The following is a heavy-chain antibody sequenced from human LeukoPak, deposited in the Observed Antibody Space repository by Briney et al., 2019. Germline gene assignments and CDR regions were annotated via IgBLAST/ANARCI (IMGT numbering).Heavy chain of an antibody. Sequence: PSQTLSLTCSVSGSSISSGSYYWSWMRQSAGKGLEWIGRIYTSGTTNYNPSLKNRVTISVDTSKNHFSLKLSPVTAADTAMYYCARSENATGWYSLAYFDYWGQGSLVTVSS. CDR3: ARSENATGWYSLAYFDY. CDR1: GSSISSGSYY. D-gene: IGHD6-19*01. CDR2: IYTSGTT. V-gene: IGHV4-61*02. J-gene: IGHJ4*02.